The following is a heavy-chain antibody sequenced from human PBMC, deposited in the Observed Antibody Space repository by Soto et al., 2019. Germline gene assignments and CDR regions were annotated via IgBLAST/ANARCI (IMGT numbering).Heavy chain of an antibody. CDR1: GSSFSAYY. J-gene: IGHJ6*02. Sequence: SETLSLTCGVSGSSFSAYYWSWIRQPPGKGLEWIGEITHSGSTNYNPSLKSRVTISVDTSKNQFSLKLSSVTAADTAVYYCARGPVGGGNSPPYHYYGMDVWGQGTTVTVSS. CDR2: ITHSGST. CDR3: ARGPVGGGNSPPYHYYGMDV. V-gene: IGHV4-34*01. D-gene: IGHD2-21*02.